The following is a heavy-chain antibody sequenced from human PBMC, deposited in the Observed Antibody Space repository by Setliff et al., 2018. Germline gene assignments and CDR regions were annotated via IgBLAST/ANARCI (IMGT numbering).Heavy chain of an antibody. V-gene: IGHV4-59*01. J-gene: IGHJ3*01. Sequence: PSETLSLTCSVSGGSISTYYWSWIRQPPGKGLEWIGNINYSGNSDYIPSLKSRVTISVDTPKNQFSLKLSSVTAADTAVYYCARDTRVRDSSSVPSDTFDVWGQGTMVTV. D-gene: IGHD2-15*01. CDR1: GGSISTYY. CDR2: INYSGNS. CDR3: ARDTRVRDSSSVPSDTFDV.